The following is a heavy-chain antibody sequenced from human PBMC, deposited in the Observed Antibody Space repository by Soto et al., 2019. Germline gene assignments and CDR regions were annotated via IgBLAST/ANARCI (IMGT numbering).Heavy chain of an antibody. D-gene: IGHD3-22*01. J-gene: IGHJ4*02. CDR3: ASHYDTSGYYRFSDY. CDR2: IIPIFGTA. CDR1: GGTFSSYA. Sequence: QVQLVQSGAEVKKPGSSVKVSCKASGGTFSSYAISWVRQAPGQGLEWMGGIIPIFGTANYAQKFQGRVTITADESTSTAYLELSSLRSEDTAVYYWASHYDTSGYYRFSDYWGQGTLVTVSS. V-gene: IGHV1-69*12.